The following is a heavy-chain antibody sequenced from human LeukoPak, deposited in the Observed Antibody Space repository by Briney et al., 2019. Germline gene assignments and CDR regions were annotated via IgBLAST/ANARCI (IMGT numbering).Heavy chain of an antibody. CDR3: ASSSRFYYYYYMDV. CDR1: GGSISSYY. Sequence: MPSETLSLTCTVSGGSISSYYWSWIRQPPGKGLAWVGYIYYSGSTNYNPSLKSRVTISVDTSNNQFSLKLSSVTAADTAVYYCASSSRFYYYYYMDVWGKGTTVTISS. V-gene: IGHV4-59*01. CDR2: IYYSGST. D-gene: IGHD2-2*01. J-gene: IGHJ6*03.